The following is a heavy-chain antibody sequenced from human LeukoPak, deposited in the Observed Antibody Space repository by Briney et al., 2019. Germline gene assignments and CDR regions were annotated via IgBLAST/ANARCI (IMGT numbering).Heavy chain of an antibody. Sequence: ASVKVSCKASVYTFTSYYMHWVRQAPGQGLEWMGLINPSGGSTNYAQKFQYRVTMTRDTSTSTVYMDLSSLRSEDTAVYYCARGSNWRFDYWGQGTLVTVSS. J-gene: IGHJ4*02. CDR2: INPSGGST. CDR1: VYTFTSYY. CDR3: ARGSNWRFDY. D-gene: IGHD7-27*01. V-gene: IGHV1-46*01.